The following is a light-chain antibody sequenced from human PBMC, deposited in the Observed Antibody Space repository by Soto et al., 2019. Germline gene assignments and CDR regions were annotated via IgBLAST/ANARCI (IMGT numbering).Light chain of an antibody. CDR2: GAS. CDR3: HQYNNWPPHT. CDR1: QSVGSS. J-gene: IGKJ2*01. Sequence: EIVMTQSPATLSVSPGESATLSCRASQSVGSSLAWYQQKPGQAPRLLIYGASTRATGIPARFSGSGSGTEFTLTISSLQSEDFAVYLCHQYNNWPPHTFRQGTKVDIK. V-gene: IGKV3-15*01.